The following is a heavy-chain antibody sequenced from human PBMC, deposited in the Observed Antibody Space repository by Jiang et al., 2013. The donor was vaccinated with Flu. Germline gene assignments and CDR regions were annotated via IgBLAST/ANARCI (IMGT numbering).Heavy chain of an antibody. CDR3: ARQSGGIAAPTGLGYYGMDV. CDR1: GYSFTSYW. J-gene: IGHJ6*02. CDR2: IYPGDSDT. Sequence: VQLVESGAEVKKPGESLKISCKGSGYSFTSYWIGWVRQMPGKGLEWMGIIYPGDSDTRYSPSFQGQVTISADKSISTAYLQWSSLRASDTAMYYCARQSGGIAAPTGLGYYGMDVWGQGTTVTVSS. V-gene: IGHV5-51*01. D-gene: IGHD6-13*01.